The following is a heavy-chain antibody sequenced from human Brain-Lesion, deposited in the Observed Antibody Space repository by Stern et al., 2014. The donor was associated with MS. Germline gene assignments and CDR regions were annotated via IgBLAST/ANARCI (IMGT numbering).Heavy chain of an antibody. D-gene: IGHD2-21*01. CDR2: INHSGRR. J-gene: IGHJ4*02. CDR3: ARDVGGAFDY. V-gene: IGHV4-34*01. CDR1: GGSFSGYY. Sequence: QMQLVQWGAGLLKPSETLSLTCDVSGGSFSGYYWTWIRQPPGQGLERIGEINHSGRRNYNPSLESRVTMSVDTSKHQLSLRLSSATAADTAVYYCARDVGGAFDYWGQGTLVTVSS.